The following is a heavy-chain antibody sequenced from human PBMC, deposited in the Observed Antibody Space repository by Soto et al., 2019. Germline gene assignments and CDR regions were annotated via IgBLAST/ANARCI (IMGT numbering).Heavy chain of an antibody. Sequence: GGSLRLSCAASGFTFSSYSMNWVRQAPGKGLEWVSYISSSSSTIYYADSGKGRFTISRDNAKNSLYLHMNSLRAEDTAVYYCAREGVRTPGYYYYMDVWGKGTTVTVSS. V-gene: IGHV3-48*01. CDR1: GFTFSSYS. D-gene: IGHD1-1*01. J-gene: IGHJ6*03. CDR2: ISSSSSTI. CDR3: AREGVRTPGYYYYMDV.